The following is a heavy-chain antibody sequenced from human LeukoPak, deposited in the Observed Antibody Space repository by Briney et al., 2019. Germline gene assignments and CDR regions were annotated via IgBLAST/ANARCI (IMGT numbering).Heavy chain of an antibody. CDR3: ARDGSTMARYYYYGMDV. CDR1: VGSLSDYY. CDR2: INHSGYT. D-gene: IGHD3-10*01. J-gene: IGHJ6*02. V-gene: IGHV4-34*01. Sequence: SETLSLTCAVYVGSLSDYYWSWIRQPPGKGLEWIGEINHSGYTHYNPSLKSRVTISVDTSRNQFSLKLSSVTAADTAVYYCARDGSTMARYYYYGMDVWGQGTTVTVSS.